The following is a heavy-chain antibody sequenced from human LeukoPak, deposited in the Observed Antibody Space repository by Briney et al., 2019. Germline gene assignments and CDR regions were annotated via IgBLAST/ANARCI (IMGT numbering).Heavy chain of an antibody. D-gene: IGHD4-23*01. V-gene: IGHV3-23*01. CDR1: GFTFSSYA. J-gene: IGHJ4*02. CDR3: AKPERGNGYFDY. CDR2: ISGSGGST. Sequence: GGSLRLSCAASGFTFSSYAISWVRQAPGKGLEWVSAISGSGGSTYYADSVKGRFTISRDNSKNTLYLQMNSLRAEDTAVYYCAKPERGNGYFDYWGQGTLVTVSS.